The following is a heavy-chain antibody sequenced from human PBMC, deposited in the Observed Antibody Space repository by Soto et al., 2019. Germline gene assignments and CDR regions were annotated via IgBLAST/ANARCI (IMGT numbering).Heavy chain of an antibody. J-gene: IGHJ4*02. CDR2: IFASSTTI. D-gene: IGHD3-9*01. V-gene: IGHV3-48*04. CDR1: GFTFSSYS. Sequence: PGGSLRLSCVASGFTFSSYSMVWVRQAPGKGVEWVSYIFASSTTIYYADSVKGRFTVSRDNTQNSLFLLMNSLRAEDTAVYYCARDKDWAFDYWGQGTPVTVSS. CDR3: ARDKDWAFDY.